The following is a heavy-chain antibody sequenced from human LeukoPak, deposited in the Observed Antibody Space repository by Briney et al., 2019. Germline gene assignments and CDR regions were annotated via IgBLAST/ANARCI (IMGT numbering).Heavy chain of an antibody. CDR3: ARHLDFWSGYYIDY. V-gene: IGHV4-38-2*01. Sequence: KPSETLSLTCAVSGYSISSGYYWGSIRQPPGKGLEWLGSIYHSGSTYYNPSLKGRVTISVDTSKNQFSLKLSSVTAADTAVYYCARHLDFWSGYYIDYWGQGTLATVSS. D-gene: IGHD3-3*01. CDR2: IYHSGST. CDR1: GYSISSGYY. J-gene: IGHJ4*02.